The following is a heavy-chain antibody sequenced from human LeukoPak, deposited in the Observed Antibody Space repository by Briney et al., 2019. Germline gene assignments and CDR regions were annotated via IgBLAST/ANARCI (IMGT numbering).Heavy chain of an antibody. D-gene: IGHD2-2*01. CDR2: ISAYNGNT. CDR3: ARVAVVVPAAIYKGYYFDY. CDR1: GYTFTSYG. V-gene: IGHV1-18*01. Sequence: ASLKVSCKASGYTFTSYGISWVRQAPGQGLEWMGWISAYNGNTNYAQKLQGRVTMTTDTSTSTAYMELRSLRSDDTAVYNCARVAVVVPAAIYKGYYFDYWGQGTLVTVSS. J-gene: IGHJ4*02.